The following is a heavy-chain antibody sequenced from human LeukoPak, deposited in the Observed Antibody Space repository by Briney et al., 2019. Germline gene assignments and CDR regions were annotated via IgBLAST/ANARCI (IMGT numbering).Heavy chain of an antibody. V-gene: IGHV3-21*01. Sequence: GGSLRLSCAASGFTFSLYSMNWVRQAPGKGLEWVSSISSSSTYIFYADSVKGRFTISRDNAKDSLYLQMTSLRGEDTALYYCAKERDYRVSTSCDYWGQGTQVTVSS. CDR1: GFTFSLYS. J-gene: IGHJ4*02. D-gene: IGHD3-10*01. CDR3: AKERDYRVSTSCDY. CDR2: ISSSSTYI.